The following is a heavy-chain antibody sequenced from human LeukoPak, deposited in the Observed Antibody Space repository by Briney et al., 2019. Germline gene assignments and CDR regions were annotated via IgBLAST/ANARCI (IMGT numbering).Heavy chain of an antibody. CDR3: ARGGPRGPNRVIHQFDY. CDR2: IKSDGSSA. J-gene: IGHJ4*02. V-gene: IGHV3-74*01. D-gene: IGHD1-14*01. Sequence: GGSLRLSCAPSGFTFSSSWMHWVRQAPGKGLVWVSRIKSDGSSATYADSVKGRFTISRDNAKNSLYLQMNSLRAEDTAVYYCARGGPRGPNRVIHQFDYWGQGTLVTVSS. CDR1: GFTFSSSW.